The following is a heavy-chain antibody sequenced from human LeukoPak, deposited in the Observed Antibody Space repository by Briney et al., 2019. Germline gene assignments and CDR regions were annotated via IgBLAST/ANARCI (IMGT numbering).Heavy chain of an antibody. CDR2: ISYDGSVK. J-gene: IGHJ6*02. Sequence: GGSLRLSCAASGFAFSTYAMHWVRQAPGKGLEWVAVISYDGSVKYYADSVKGRFTISRENAKNSLYLQMNSLRAGDTAVYYCARVLELSGMDVWGQGTTVTVSS. CDR1: GFAFSTYA. V-gene: IGHV3-30*14. D-gene: IGHD3-10*01. CDR3: ARVLELSGMDV.